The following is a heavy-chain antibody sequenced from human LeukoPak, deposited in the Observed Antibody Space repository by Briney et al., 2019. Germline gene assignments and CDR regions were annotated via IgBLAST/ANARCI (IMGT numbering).Heavy chain of an antibody. CDR3: ASLDCTNGVCYGFDP. CDR1: GFTFSSYS. V-gene: IGHV3-48*01. D-gene: IGHD2-8*01. J-gene: IGHJ5*02. Sequence: GGSLRLSCAASGFTFSSYSMNWVRQAPGKGLEWVSYISSSSSTIYYADSVKRRFTIARDNAKNSLYLQIPSLRAEDTAGYYCASLDCTNGVCYGFDPWGQGTLVTVSP. CDR2: ISSSSSTI.